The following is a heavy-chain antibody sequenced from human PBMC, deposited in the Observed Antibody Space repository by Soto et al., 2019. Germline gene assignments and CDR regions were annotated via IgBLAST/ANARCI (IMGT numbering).Heavy chain of an antibody. J-gene: IGHJ4*02. D-gene: IGHD1-26*01. Sequence: EVQLVESGGGLVQPGGSLRLSCAASGFTFSNAWMSWVRQVPGKGLEWVGRTKSKSDGETTDYPAPVKGRFTISRDDSENTLYLQLNSLKTEDTAVYYCTTHSYGIEYWGQGTLVTVSS. CDR1: GFTFSNAW. CDR3: TTHSYGIEY. CDR2: TKSKSDGETT. V-gene: IGHV3-15*01.